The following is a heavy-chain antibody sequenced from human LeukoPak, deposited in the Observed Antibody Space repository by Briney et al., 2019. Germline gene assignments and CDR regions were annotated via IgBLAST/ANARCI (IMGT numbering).Heavy chain of an antibody. Sequence: SVKVSCKASGGTFSSYAISWVRQAPGQGLEWMGGIIPIFGTANYAQKFQGRVTITADESTSTAYMEMSSLRSEETAVYYCARDRYYDSSGYYTFGNYWGQGTLVTVSS. CDR2: IIPIFGTA. J-gene: IGHJ4*02. CDR3: ARDRYYDSSGYYTFGNY. CDR1: GGTFSSYA. V-gene: IGHV1-69*13. D-gene: IGHD3-22*01.